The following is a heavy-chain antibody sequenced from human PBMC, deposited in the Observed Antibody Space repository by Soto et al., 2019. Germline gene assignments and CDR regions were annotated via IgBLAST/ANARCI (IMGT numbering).Heavy chain of an antibody. CDR1: GGTFSSYT. V-gene: IGHV1-69*06. CDR2: IIPMFGTL. D-gene: IGHD6-6*01. CDR3: ARKVASSDDAFDI. Sequence: SVNVSFKASGGTFSSYTISWVRQAPGQGLELLGGIIPMFGTLYYAQKFQGRLTIAADSSTSTAYMELSTLRSDDTAVYYCARKVASSDDAFDIWG. J-gene: IGHJ3*02.